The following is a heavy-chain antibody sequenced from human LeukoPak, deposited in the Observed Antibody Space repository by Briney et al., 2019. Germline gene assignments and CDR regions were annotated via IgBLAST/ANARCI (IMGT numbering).Heavy chain of an antibody. CDR2: IDRSGST. CDR3: AREVFRASPFDY. J-gene: IGHJ4*02. V-gene: IGHV4-38-2*02. D-gene: IGHD1-14*01. Sequence: SETLSLTCAVFGYSISRGCYWGWIRQPPGKGLEWIGSIDRSGSTYYNPSLKSRVTILVDTSKNQFSLKLNSVTAADTAVYYCAREVFRASPFDYWGQGTLVTVSS. CDR1: GYSISRGCY.